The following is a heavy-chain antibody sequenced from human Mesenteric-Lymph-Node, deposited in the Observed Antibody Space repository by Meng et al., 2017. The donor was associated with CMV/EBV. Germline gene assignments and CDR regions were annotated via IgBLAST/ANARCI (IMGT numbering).Heavy chain of an antibody. V-gene: IGHV3-30*02. Sequence: GGSLRLSCAASGFIFSRYGMHWVRQAPGKGLEWVAYIRHDGSLKYYADSVKGRFTISRDNSKNMLYLQMNSLRVEDTAVYYCAKDMMTSHWGQGTLVTVSS. CDR1: GFIFSRYG. D-gene: IGHD3-16*01. J-gene: IGHJ4*02. CDR3: AKDMMTSH. CDR2: IRHDGSLK.